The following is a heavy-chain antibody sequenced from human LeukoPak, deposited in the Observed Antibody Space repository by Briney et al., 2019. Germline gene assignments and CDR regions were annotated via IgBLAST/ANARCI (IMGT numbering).Heavy chain of an antibody. CDR3: AKLPFISDDFDV. V-gene: IGHV3-30*02. J-gene: IGHJ3*01. CDR1: GITLSASG. CDR2: IRYDGRTK. Sequence: GGSLRLSCAASGITLSASGMNWVRQTPGKGLEWVAFIRYDGRTKYYADSVKGRFTISRDDSKNTLYVKMDSLRTDDTAIYYCAKLPFISDDFDVWGQGTVVTVSS. D-gene: IGHD3-3*02.